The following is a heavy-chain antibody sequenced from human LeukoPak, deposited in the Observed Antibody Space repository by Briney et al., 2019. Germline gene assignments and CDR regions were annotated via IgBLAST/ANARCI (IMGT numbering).Heavy chain of an antibody. CDR1: GFTFSSSG. J-gene: IGHJ4*02. V-gene: IGHV3-23*01. CDR2: ISGSGGST. CDR3: AKSSYYDSSGYYREYYFDY. D-gene: IGHD3-22*01. Sequence: GGSLRLSCAASGFTFSSSGMSWVRQAPGKGLEWVSAISGSGGSTNYADSVKGRVTVSRDNSKSTLYLQMNSLRAEDTAVYYCAKSSYYDSSGYYREYYFDYWGQGTLVTVSS.